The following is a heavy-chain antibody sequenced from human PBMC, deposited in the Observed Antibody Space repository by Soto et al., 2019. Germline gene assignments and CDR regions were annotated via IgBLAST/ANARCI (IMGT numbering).Heavy chain of an antibody. CDR3: TRQGDPYISPSDAFGMDV. V-gene: IGHV1-2*02. CDR2: INPHSGDT. Sequence: QVQLVQSGAELKKPGASVKVSCKSSGYSFINYYIHWVRQAPGQGLEWMGWINPHSGDTDYAKKFQGRVTMTSDTSNCTVFMELISLTSHYPPLYWCTRQGDPYISPSDAFGMDVWGQRTSV. CDR1: GYSFINYY. J-gene: IGHJ6*02. D-gene: IGHD3-16*01.